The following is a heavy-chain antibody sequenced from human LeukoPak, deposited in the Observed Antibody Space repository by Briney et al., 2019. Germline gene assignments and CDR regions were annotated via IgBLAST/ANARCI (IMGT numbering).Heavy chain of an antibody. CDR1: IHLQRPYDS. Sequence: PSETETLLCSLSIHLQRPYDSLGLPQPPGKGREWIGYIYYRGNANYNPSLQSRVSISVDTSKTQFSMTLTFVTDADTAVDTSARLCRRDGSYDDCDNWGQGTMVTVSS. J-gene: IGHJ3*02. CDR3: ARLCRRDGSYDDCDN. V-gene: IGHV4-59*08. CDR2: IYYRGNA. D-gene: IGHD5-24*01.